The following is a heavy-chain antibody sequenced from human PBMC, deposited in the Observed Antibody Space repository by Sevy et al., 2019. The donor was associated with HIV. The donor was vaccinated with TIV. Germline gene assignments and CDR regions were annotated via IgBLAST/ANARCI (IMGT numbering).Heavy chain of an antibody. V-gene: IGHV4-61*01. CDR1: GGSVSSGSYY. CDR3: ARDLGGSSSWSTYTNNWFDP. CDR2: IYYSGSN. Sequence: SETLSLTCTVSGGSVSSGSYYWSWIRQPPGKGLEWIGYIYYSGSNNYNPSLKSRVTISVDTSKNQFSLKLSSVTAADTAVYYCARDLGGSSSWSTYTNNWFDPWGQGTLVTVSS. J-gene: IGHJ5*02. D-gene: IGHD6-13*01.